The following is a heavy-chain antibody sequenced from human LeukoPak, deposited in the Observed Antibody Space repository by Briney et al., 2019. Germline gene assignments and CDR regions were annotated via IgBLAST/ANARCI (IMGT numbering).Heavy chain of an antibody. Sequence: SETLSLTCTISVYSINTYYWSWIRQPPGKGLEWFGYVYYSGSTKYNPSLQSRVTISLDTSKKQFSLKLDSVTAADTAVYYCARSEGVYYGSGSSGSYYPHWFDPWGQGILVTVSS. V-gene: IGHV4-59*01. CDR2: VYYSGST. CDR1: VYSINTYY. D-gene: IGHD3-10*01. CDR3: ARSEGVYYGSGSSGSYYPHWFDP. J-gene: IGHJ5*02.